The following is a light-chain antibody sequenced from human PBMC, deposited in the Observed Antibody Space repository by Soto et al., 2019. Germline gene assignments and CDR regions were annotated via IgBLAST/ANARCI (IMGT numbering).Light chain of an antibody. CDR3: QQYGSSPEWT. J-gene: IGKJ1*01. CDR1: QSVSSSY. V-gene: IGKV3-20*01. CDR2: AAS. Sequence: IVLTQSPGTLYLSPGERATLSCRASQSVSSSYLAWYQQKPGQAHRLLIYAASSRATGIPDRFSGSGSGTDFTLTISRLEPEDFAVYYCQQYGSSPEWTFGQGTKGEIK.